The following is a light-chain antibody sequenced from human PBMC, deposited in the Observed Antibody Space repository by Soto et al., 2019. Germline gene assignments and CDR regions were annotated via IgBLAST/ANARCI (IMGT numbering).Light chain of an antibody. J-gene: IGKJ4*01. V-gene: IGKV3-15*01. Sequence: EIVMTQSPAILSVSPGERATLSCRASQSINGNLAWYQQKPGQAPRLLMFRTSTRATGFPARFSGSGSGTEFNLTIRSLQSEDFAVYYCQQYNNWPRATFGGGTKVEIK. CDR3: QQYNNWPRAT. CDR2: RTS. CDR1: QSINGN.